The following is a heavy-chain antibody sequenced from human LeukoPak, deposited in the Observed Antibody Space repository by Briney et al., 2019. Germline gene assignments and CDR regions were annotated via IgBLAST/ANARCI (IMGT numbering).Heavy chain of an antibody. Sequence: SETLSLTCTVSGDSIIRSRYYWGWIRQPPGKGLEWFGSIYYSGSTYYNPSLKSRVTISVDTSKNQFSLKLSSVTAADTAIYYCARQGGYCSSTSCFPNYYYFYYYMDVWGKGTTVIVSS. CDR3: ARQGGYCSSTSCFPNYYYFYYYMDV. D-gene: IGHD2-2*03. J-gene: IGHJ6*03. CDR1: GDSIIRSRYY. CDR2: IYYSGST. V-gene: IGHV4-39*01.